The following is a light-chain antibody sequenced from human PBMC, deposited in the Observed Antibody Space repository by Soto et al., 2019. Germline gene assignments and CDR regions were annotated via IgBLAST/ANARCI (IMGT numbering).Light chain of an antibody. J-gene: IGKJ4*01. Sequence: VLTQSPDTLSLSPGERATLSCRASQDVGKFLVWYHQKPGLSPSLVIYEASKRATDIPDRFSGSGSGTAFTLTINRLESADVGFYYCQQRNCWPLTFGGGTKVELK. CDR3: QQRNCWPLT. V-gene: IGKV3-11*01. CDR2: EAS. CDR1: QDVGKF.